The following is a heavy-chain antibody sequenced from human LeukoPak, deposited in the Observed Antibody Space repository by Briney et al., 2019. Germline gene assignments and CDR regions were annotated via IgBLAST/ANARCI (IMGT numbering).Heavy chain of an antibody. CDR3: ARSSGSSSWYRTTYFDY. CDR1: GGSISSRGYY. D-gene: IGHD6-13*01. Sequence: NASETLSLTCTVSGGSISSRGYYWSWIRQPPGKGLECIGYIYHTESTYYNPSLKSRVTISMDKSKNQFSLKLSSVTAADTAVYYCARSSGSSSWYRTTYFDYWGQGTLVTVSS. V-gene: IGHV4-30-2*01. J-gene: IGHJ4*02. CDR2: IYHTEST.